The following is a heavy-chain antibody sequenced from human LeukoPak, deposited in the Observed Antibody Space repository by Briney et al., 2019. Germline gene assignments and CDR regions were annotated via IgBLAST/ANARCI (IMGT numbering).Heavy chain of an antibody. Sequence: PSQTLSLTCTVSGGSISSGGYYWRWIRQPPGKGLEWIGYIYHSGSTYYNPSLKSRVTISVDRSKNQFSLKLSSVTAADTAVYYCARDRGYSGYDAIDYWGQGTLVTVSS. V-gene: IGHV4-30-2*01. CDR2: IYHSGST. CDR3: ARDRGYSGYDAIDY. CDR1: GGSISSGGYY. D-gene: IGHD5-12*01. J-gene: IGHJ4*02.